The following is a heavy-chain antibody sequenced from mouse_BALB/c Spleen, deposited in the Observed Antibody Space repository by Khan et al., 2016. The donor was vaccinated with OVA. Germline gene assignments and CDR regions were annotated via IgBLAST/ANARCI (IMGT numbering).Heavy chain of an antibody. Sequence: EVELVESGGDLVKPGGSLKLSCAASGFTFSSYGMSWVRQTPDKRLEWVATISTGGHYTYFPDSVRGRFTISRDNATNTLYLQLSSLTSEDTAMDYCAITITTAKGVYCALDYWGQGTTVTVSS. CDR2: ISTGGHYT. CDR3: AITITTAKGVYCALDY. CDR1: GFTFSSYG. V-gene: IGHV5-6*01. D-gene: IGHD1-2*01. J-gene: IGHJ4*01.